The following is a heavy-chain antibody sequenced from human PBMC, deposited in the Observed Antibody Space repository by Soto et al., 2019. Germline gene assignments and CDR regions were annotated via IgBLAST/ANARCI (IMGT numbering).Heavy chain of an antibody. CDR1: GGSISSSSYY. V-gene: IGHV4-39*01. CDR2: IYYSGST. Sequence: SETLSLTCTVSGGSISSSSYYWGWIRQPPGKGLEWIGSIYYSGSTYYNPSLKSRVTISVDTSKNQFSLKLSSVTAADTAVYYCARRYFSSSWYFDYWGQGTLVTVSS. J-gene: IGHJ4*02. CDR3: ARRYFSSSWYFDY. D-gene: IGHD6-13*01.